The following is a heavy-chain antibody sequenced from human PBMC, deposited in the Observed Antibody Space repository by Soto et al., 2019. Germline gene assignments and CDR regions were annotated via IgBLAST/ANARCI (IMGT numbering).Heavy chain of an antibody. D-gene: IGHD2-2*01. J-gene: IGHJ4*02. V-gene: IGHV4-39*01. CDR2: IYYSGST. Sequence: QLQLQESGPGLVKPSETLSLTCTVSGGSISSSSYYWGWIRHPPGKGLEWIGSIYYSGSTYYNPSLKSRVTRTVDTSKNRFTLKLSSVTAADTAVYYCARRNQLYPFEYWGQGTLVTVSS. CDR3: ARRNQLYPFEY. CDR1: GGSISSSSYY.